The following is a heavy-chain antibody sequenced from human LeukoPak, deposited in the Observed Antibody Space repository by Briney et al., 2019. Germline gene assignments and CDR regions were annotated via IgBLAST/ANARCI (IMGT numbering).Heavy chain of an antibody. J-gene: IGHJ6*04. CDR3: ARAHYASSNIKVPFDV. CDR1: GYTFTNFY. CDR2: IDLSAGST. V-gene: IGHV1-46*01. Sequence: GASVKVSCKASGYTFTNFYMHWVRQAPGQGLEWMGVIDLSAGSTTYAQKFQGRVTMTRDTATSTVYMELSSLRSEDTAVYYCARAHYASSNIKVPFDVWGKGTTVTVSS. D-gene: IGHD3-22*01.